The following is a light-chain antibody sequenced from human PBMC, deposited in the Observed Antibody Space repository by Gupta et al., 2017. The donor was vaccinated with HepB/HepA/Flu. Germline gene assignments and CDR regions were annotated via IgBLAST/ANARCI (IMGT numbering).Light chain of an antibody. CDR3: RQALQTPRT. Sequence: DIVMNQSPLSLPVTPGEPASISCRSSQSLLHSNGYNYLDWYLQKPGPSPQLLIYSGSNRASGVPDRFSGGGGGTVFTLKISMVEAEYVGFYYCRQALQTPRTFGQGTKVEIK. CDR2: SGS. J-gene: IGKJ1*01. V-gene: IGKV2-28*01. CDR1: QSLLHSNGYNY.